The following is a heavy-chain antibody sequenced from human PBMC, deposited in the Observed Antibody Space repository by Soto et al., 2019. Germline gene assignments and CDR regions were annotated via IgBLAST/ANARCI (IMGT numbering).Heavy chain of an antibody. CDR3: VLWRPFYFCY. D-gene: IGHD3-10*01. CDR2: ISGSGGST. J-gene: IGHJ4*02. Sequence: EVQLLESGGGLVQPGGSLRLSCAASGFTFSSYAMSWVRQAPGKGLEWVSAISGSGGSTYYADSVKGRFTISRDNSKKMLYLQMHSLRAEDTAVSSCVLWRPFYFCYWGQGTLVSVSA. V-gene: IGHV3-23*01. CDR1: GFTFSSYA.